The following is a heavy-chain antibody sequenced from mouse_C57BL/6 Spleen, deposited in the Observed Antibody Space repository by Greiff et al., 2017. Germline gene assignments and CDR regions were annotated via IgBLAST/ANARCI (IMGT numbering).Heavy chain of an antibody. V-gene: IGHV1-61*01. CDR2: IYPSDSET. CDR3: ARLSGFAY. Sequence: QVQLQQPGAELVRPGSSVKLSCKASGYTFTSYWMAWVKQRPGQGLEWIGNIYPSDSETHYNQKFKDKATLTVDKSSSTAYMQLSSLTSEDSAVYYCARLSGFAYWGQGTLVTVSA. CDR1: GYTFTSYW. J-gene: IGHJ3*01.